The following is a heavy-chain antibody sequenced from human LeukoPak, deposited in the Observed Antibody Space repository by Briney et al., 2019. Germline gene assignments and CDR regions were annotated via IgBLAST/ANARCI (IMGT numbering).Heavy chain of an antibody. CDR1: GGTFSSYA. V-gene: IGHV1-8*02. Sequence: ASVKVSCKASGGTFSSYAISWVRQATGQGLEWMGWMNPNSGNTGYAQKFQGRVTMTRNTSISTAYMELSSLRSEDTAVYYCARDPATVRKQPKDGMDVWGQGTTVTVSS. J-gene: IGHJ6*02. CDR3: ARDPATVRKQPKDGMDV. D-gene: IGHD6-13*01. CDR2: MNPNSGNT.